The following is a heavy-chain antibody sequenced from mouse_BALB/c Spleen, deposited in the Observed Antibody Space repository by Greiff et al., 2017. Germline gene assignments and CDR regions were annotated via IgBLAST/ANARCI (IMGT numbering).Heavy chain of an antibody. J-gene: IGHJ4*01. CDR1: GFTFNTYA. CDR2: IRSKSNNYAT. CDR3: VRHVMDY. Sequence: EVQGVESGGGLVQPKGSLKLSCAASGFTFNTYAMNWVRQAPGKGLEWVARIRSKSNNYATYYADSVKDRFTISRDDSQSMLYLQMNNLKTEDTAMYYCVRHVMDYWGQGTSVTVSS. V-gene: IGHV10-1*02.